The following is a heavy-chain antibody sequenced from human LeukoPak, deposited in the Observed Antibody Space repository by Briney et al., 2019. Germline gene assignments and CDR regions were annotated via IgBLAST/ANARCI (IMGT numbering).Heavy chain of an antibody. V-gene: IGHV3-64*01. CDR1: GFTFSSYA. CDR2: ISSNGGST. CDR3: ASHAVTRAEYFQH. Sequence: GGSLRLSCAASGFTFSSYAMHWVRQAPGKGLEYVSAISSNGGSTYYANSVKGRFTISRDNSKNTLYLQMGSLRAEDMAVYYCASHAVTRAEYFQHWGQGTLVTVSS. J-gene: IGHJ1*01. D-gene: IGHD3-16*01.